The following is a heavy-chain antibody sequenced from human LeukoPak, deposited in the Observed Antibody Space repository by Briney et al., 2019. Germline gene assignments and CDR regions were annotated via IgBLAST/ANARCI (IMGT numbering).Heavy chain of an antibody. CDR1: GFTFNNYS. D-gene: IGHD3-9*01. J-gene: IGHJ5*01. V-gene: IGHV3-23*01. Sequence: PGASLRLACAAAGFTFNNYSVSWVHQAPGKVLEWVSAVLGRGRSAYYADSVKGRFPISRDNSKNSLFLQMNSLRVEDTALYYCSTWGDYDVLTGYYDSDFWGQGTLVTVSA. CDR2: VLGRGRSA. CDR3: STWGDYDVLTGYYDSDF.